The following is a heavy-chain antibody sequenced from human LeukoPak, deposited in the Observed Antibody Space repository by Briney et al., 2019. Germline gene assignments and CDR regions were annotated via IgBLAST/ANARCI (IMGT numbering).Heavy chain of an antibody. CDR1: GYTFTGYY. Sequence: ASVKVSCKASGYTFTGYYMHWVRQAPGQGLEWMGWINPNGGGTNYAQKFQGRVTMTGDTSISTAYMELSSLRSDDTAVYYCTRESGSYHGNDYWGQGTLVTVSS. CDR2: INPNGGGT. CDR3: TRESGSYHGNDY. D-gene: IGHD1-26*01. J-gene: IGHJ4*02. V-gene: IGHV1-2*02.